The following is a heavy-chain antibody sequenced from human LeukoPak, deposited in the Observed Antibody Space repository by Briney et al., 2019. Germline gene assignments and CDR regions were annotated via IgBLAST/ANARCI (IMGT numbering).Heavy chain of an antibody. CDR2: ISGSGGST. CDR3: ATDTAMVRKGVDL. V-gene: IGHV3-23*01. Sequence: GGSLRLSCAASGFTFSSYAMSWVRQAPGKGLEWVSAISGSGGSTYYADSVKGRFTISRDNAKNSLYLQMNSLRAEDTAVYYCATDTAMVRKGVDLWGQGTLVTVSS. J-gene: IGHJ4*02. D-gene: IGHD5-18*01. CDR1: GFTFSSYA.